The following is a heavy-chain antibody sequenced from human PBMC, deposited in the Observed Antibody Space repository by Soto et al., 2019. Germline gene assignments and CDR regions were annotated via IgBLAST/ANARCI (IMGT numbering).Heavy chain of an antibody. J-gene: IGHJ4*01. Sequence: PGGSLRLSCAASGFTFSSYEMNLVRQAPGEGLEWISYITSRGNTMYYADSVKGRFTISRDNAKSSLYLQMDGLRVEDTAVYYCARQYGVTRWDYFDYWAHGIMVTVSS. CDR3: ARQYGVTRWDYFDY. V-gene: IGHV3-48*03. D-gene: IGHD2-8*01. CDR2: ITSRGNTM. CDR1: GFTFSSYE.